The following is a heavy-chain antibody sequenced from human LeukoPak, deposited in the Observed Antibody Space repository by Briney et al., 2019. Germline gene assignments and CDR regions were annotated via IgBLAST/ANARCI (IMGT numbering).Heavy chain of an antibody. Sequence: PGGALRVSCMASGLTFGDYSMSWVRQAPGKGLEWVGFIISKAYCGTTEYAASVKSRFTISTDDPNSIAYLQMNSLQTEDTAVYYCTIPSGSYSLGEPFDYWGQGTLVTVSS. CDR3: TIPSGSYSLGEPFDY. CDR1: GLTFGDYS. J-gene: IGHJ4*02. CDR2: IISKAYCGTT. D-gene: IGHD1-26*01. V-gene: IGHV3-49*04.